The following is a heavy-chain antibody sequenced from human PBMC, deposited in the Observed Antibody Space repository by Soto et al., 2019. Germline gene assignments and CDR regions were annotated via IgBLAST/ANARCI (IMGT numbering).Heavy chain of an antibody. D-gene: IGHD2-15*01. Sequence: QITLKESGPPLVRSAQTLTLTCAFSGFSLTTTRMGVAWIRQPPGKALEWLALIYWDDDKRYSPSLKNRLTVSKDTSTNRVVLTIPNISPDDTGTYFCAHAGDFDLLRFDRWGPGNLVTVSS. CDR1: GFSLTTTRMG. CDR3: AHAGDFDLLRFDR. CDR2: IYWDDDK. V-gene: IGHV2-5*02. J-gene: IGHJ5*02.